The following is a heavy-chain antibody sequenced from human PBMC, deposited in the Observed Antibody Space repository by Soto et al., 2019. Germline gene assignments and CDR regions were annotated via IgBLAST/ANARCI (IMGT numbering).Heavy chain of an antibody. J-gene: IGHJ5*02. CDR1: GGSINSSSYF. Sequence: SETLSLTCSVSGGSINSSSYFWGWVRQPPGKGLEWIGSIYYSGSTYYNPSLRSRVTISVDTSKNQFSLKLSSVTAADTAVFYCARHYSSASRNWLDPWGQGTLVTVXS. CDR2: IYYSGST. V-gene: IGHV4-39*01. CDR3: ARHYSSASRNWLDP. D-gene: IGHD6-19*01.